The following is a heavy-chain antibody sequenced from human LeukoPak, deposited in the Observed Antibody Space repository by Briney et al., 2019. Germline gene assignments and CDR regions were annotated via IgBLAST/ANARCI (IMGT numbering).Heavy chain of an antibody. J-gene: IGHJ4*02. CDR3: AHSYGKPYFDY. CDR2: IYYSGST. D-gene: IGHD5-18*01. Sequence: SETLSLTCTVSGGSISSYYWSWIRQPPGKGLEWIGYIYYSGSTNYNPSLKSRVTISVDTSKNQFSLKLSSVTAADTAVYYCAHSYGKPYFDYWGQGTLVTVSS. CDR1: GGSISSYY. V-gene: IGHV4-59*08.